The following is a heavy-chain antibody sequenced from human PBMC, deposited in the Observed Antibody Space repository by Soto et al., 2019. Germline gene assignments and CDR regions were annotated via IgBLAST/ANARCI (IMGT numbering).Heavy chain of an antibody. Sequence: QVQLVESGGGVVQPGRSLRLSCAASGFTFSRYGMQWVRQAPGKGLEWVAVILYDGSNKYHADSVKGRFTISRDNSKNTLYLQMSSLRAEDTAMYYCAKDHGGGYSGSYYVDYWGQGALVTVSS. V-gene: IGHV3-30*18. J-gene: IGHJ4*02. CDR1: GFTFSRYG. D-gene: IGHD1-26*01. CDR3: AKDHGGGYSGSYYVDY. CDR2: ILYDGSNK.